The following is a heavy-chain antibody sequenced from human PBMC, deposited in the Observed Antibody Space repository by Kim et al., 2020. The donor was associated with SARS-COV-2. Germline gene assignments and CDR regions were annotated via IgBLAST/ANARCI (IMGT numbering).Heavy chain of an antibody. V-gene: IGHV3-7*01. Sequence: GGSLRLSCAASGFAFSSYWMSWVRQAPGKGLEWVANIKQDGSEKYYVDSVKGRFTISRDNANNSLFLQLNSLRAEDTAMYYCARVPMSTLNGYTSGWFASWGLGTLVTVSS. CDR3: ARVPMSTLNGYTSGWFAS. CDR2: IKQDGSEK. J-gene: IGHJ5*01. CDR1: GFAFSSYW. D-gene: IGHD6-19*01.